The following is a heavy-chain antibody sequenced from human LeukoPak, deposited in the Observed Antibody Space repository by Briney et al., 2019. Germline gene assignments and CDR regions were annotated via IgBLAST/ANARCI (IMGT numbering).Heavy chain of an antibody. D-gene: IGHD4-17*01. CDR1: GFTFSSYS. CDR3: ARAPKWYGDFFFDY. Sequence: SGGSLRLSCAASGFTFSSYSMNWVRQAPGKGLEWVSSISSSSYIYYADSVKGRFTISRDNAKNSLYLQMNSLRAEDTAVYYCARAPKWYGDFFFDYWGQGTLVTVSS. V-gene: IGHV3-21*01. J-gene: IGHJ4*02. CDR2: ISSSSYI.